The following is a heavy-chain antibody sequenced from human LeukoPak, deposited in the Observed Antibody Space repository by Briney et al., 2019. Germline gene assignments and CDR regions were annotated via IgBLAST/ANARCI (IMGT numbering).Heavy chain of an antibody. Sequence: SVKVSCKASGGTFSSYAISWVRQAPGQGLEWMGGIIPIFGTANYAQKFQGRVTMTRDMSTSTVYMELSSLRSEDTAMYYCARALPHRRLMDTTMEQHWFDPWGQGTLVTVSS. CDR2: IIPIFGTA. J-gene: IGHJ5*02. CDR3: ARALPHRRLMDTTMEQHWFDP. CDR1: GGTFSSYA. D-gene: IGHD5-18*01. V-gene: IGHV1-69*05.